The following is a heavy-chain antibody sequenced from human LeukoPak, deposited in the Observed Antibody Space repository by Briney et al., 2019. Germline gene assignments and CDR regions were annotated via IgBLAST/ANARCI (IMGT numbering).Heavy chain of an antibody. V-gene: IGHV3-30*02. Sequence: PGGSLRLSCAASGFTFSSYGMHWVRQAPGKGLEWVAFIRYDGSNTYYADSVKGRFTISRDNSKNTLYLQTNSLRAEEMAVYYCASNRDGKFDYWGQGTLVTVSS. J-gene: IGHJ4*02. D-gene: IGHD5-24*01. CDR1: GFTFSSYG. CDR3: ASNRDGKFDY. CDR2: IRYDGSNT.